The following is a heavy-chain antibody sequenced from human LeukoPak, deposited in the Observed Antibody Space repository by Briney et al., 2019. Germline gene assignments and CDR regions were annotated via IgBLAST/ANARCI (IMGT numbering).Heavy chain of an antibody. CDR1: GFTFSSYA. CDR3: GRDQGGSIGWYGDY. J-gene: IGHJ4*02. D-gene: IGHD6-19*01. Sequence: GGSLRLSCAASGFTFSSYAMDWVRQAPGKGLEGVAFISNDGTNKYYADSVKGRFTISRDNSKNTLYLQMNSLRAEDTAVYYCGRDQGGSIGWYGDYWGQGTLVTVSS. CDR2: ISNDGTNK. V-gene: IGHV3-30*04.